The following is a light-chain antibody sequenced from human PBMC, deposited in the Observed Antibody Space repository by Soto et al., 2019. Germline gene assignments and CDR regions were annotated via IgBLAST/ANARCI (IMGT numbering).Light chain of an antibody. CDR1: QTIMTY. CDR2: AAS. Sequence: DIQMTQSPSSLSASVGDEVTITCRASQTIMTYLNWYQLKPGKPPRLLIYAASSLQSGVPSRFSGSGSGTDFTLTINSLQPEDFATYSCQQSYNSPQTFGRGTKVEIK. V-gene: IGKV1-39*01. J-gene: IGKJ1*01. CDR3: QQSYNSPQT.